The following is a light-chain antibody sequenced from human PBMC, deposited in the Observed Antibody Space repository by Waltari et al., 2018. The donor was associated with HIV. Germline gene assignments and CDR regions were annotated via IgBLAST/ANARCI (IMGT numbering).Light chain of an antibody. J-gene: IGLJ2*01. V-gene: IGLV1-47*01. CDR3: STSDNNLRRYV. Sequence: QSVLTQPPSASGTPGPTVTISCSGTTAHIGNNSVYWYQQLPGMPPKLLIFRNDPRPSGVPDRFSGSKSGASASLAVSGLRSEDEADYFCSTSDNNLRRYVFGGGTRLTV. CDR1: TAHIGNNS. CDR2: RND.